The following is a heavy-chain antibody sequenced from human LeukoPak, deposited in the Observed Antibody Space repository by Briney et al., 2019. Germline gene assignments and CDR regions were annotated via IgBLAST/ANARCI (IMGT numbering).Heavy chain of an antibody. CDR1: GYTFSDYY. V-gene: IGHV1-2*02. J-gene: IGHJ6*03. D-gene: IGHD6-6*01. Sequence: ASVKVSCKTSGYTFSDYYMHWVRQAPGQGLEWMGWINPNSGGTNYAQKFQGRVTMTRDTSISTAYMELSRLRSDDTAVYYCARLVYYYYYMDVWGKGTTVTISS. CDR2: INPNSGGT. CDR3: ARLVYYYYYMDV.